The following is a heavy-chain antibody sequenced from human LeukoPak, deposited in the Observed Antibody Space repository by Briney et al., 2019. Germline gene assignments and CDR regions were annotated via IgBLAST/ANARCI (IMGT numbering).Heavy chain of an antibody. CDR3: ARDYGRSGRIDSSFGY. CDR1: GFAVSSNS. V-gene: IGHV3-53*01. D-gene: IGHD6-13*01. CDR2: IYSDNT. Sequence: GGSLRLSCTVSGFAVSSNSMSWVRQAPGKGLEWVSFIYSDNTHYSDSVKGRFTISRDNGKNSLYLQMNSLRAEDTAVYYCARDYGRSGRIDSSFGYWGQGTLVTVSS. J-gene: IGHJ4*02.